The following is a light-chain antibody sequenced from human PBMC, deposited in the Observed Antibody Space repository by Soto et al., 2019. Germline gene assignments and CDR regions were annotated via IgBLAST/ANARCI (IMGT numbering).Light chain of an antibody. Sequence: QSALTQPASVFGSPGQSITISCTGTSSDVGGYNYVSWYQQHPGKAPKLMIYDVSNRPSGVSNRFSGAKSGNTASLTISGLQAEDEADYYGSAYTSSRTLVFGGGTQLTV. J-gene: IGLJ2*01. CDR2: DVS. CDR1: SSDVGGYNY. V-gene: IGLV2-14*01. CDR3: SAYTSSRTLV.